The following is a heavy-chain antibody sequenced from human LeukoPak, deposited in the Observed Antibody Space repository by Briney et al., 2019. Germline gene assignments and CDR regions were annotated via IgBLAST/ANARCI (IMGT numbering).Heavy chain of an antibody. J-gene: IGHJ3*02. CDR1: GYTFTSYY. CDR3: ATSPGSYGDYAGAFDI. V-gene: IGHV1-46*01. D-gene: IGHD4-17*01. CDR2: INPSGGST. Sequence: GASVKVSCKASGYTFTSYYMHWVRQAPGQGLEWTGIINPSGGSTSYAQKFQGRVTMTRDTSTSTVYMELSSLRSEDTAVYYCATSPGSYGDYAGAFDIWGQGTMVTVSS.